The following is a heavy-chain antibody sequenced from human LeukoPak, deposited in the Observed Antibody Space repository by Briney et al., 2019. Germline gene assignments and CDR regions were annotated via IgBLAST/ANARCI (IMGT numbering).Heavy chain of an antibody. CDR3: ARLRYGGLDY. J-gene: IGHJ4*02. V-gene: IGHV1-69*06. CDR1: GGTFSSYA. Sequence: SVKVSCKASGGTFSSYAFSWVRQAPGQGLEWMGGIIPIFGTVNYAQKFQGRVTITADKSTSTAYMELSSLRSEDTAVYYCARLRYGGLDYWGQGSLVTVSS. CDR2: IIPIFGTV. D-gene: IGHD4-23*01.